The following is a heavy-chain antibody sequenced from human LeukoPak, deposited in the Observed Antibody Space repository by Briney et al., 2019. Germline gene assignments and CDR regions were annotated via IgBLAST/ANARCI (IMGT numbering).Heavy chain of an antibody. Sequence: SETLSLTCTVSGGSISSYYWSWIRQPPGKGLEWIVYIYYSGSTNYNPSLKSRVTISVDTSKNQFSLKLSSVTAADTAVYYCARATPKHYDSSGCLDYWGQGTLVTVSS. V-gene: IGHV4-59*01. J-gene: IGHJ4*02. CDR3: ARATPKHYDSSGCLDY. D-gene: IGHD3-22*01. CDR1: GGSISSYY. CDR2: IYYSGST.